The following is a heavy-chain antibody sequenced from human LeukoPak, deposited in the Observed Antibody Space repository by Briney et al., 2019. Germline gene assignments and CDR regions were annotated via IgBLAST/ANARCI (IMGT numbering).Heavy chain of an antibody. J-gene: IGHJ3*02. Sequence: GASVKVSCRASGYTFSNYGISWVRQAPGQGLEWMGGIIPIFGTANYAQKFQGRVTITADESTSTAYMELSSLRSEDTAVYYCARDSLTYYYDSSGYLKAFDIWGQGTMVTVSS. CDR2: IIPIFGTA. D-gene: IGHD3-22*01. CDR3: ARDSLTYYYDSSGYLKAFDI. V-gene: IGHV1-69*13. CDR1: GYTFSNYG.